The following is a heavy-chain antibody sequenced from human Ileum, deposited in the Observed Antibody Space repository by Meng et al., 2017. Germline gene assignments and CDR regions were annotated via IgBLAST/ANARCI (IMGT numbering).Heavy chain of an antibody. J-gene: IGHJ4*02. Sequence: GESLKISCAASGFTFNTYWMSWVRQAPGKGLEWVANIKQDGSEKYYVDSVKGRFTISRDNAKKSLYLQMNNLRADDTAVYYCARGSGAETTFFYWGQGMLVTVSS. CDR2: IKQDGSEK. CDR3: ARGSGAETTFFY. V-gene: IGHV3-7*01. D-gene: IGHD3-10*01. CDR1: GFTFNTYW.